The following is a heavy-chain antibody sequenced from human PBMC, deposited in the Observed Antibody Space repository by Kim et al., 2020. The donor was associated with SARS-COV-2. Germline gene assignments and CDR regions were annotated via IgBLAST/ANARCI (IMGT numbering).Heavy chain of an antibody. V-gene: IGHV4-39*01. Sequence: SETLSLTCTVSGGSISSSSYYWGWIRQPPGKGLEWIGSIYYSGSTYYNPSLKSRVTISVDTSKNQFSLKLSSVTAADTAVYYCARPEASIAVAGDWYFDLWGRGTLVTVSS. J-gene: IGHJ2*01. D-gene: IGHD6-19*01. CDR1: GGSISSSSYY. CDR3: ARPEASIAVAGDWYFDL. CDR2: IYYSGST.